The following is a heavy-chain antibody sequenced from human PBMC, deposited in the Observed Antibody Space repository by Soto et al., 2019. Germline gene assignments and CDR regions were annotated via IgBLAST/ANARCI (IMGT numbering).Heavy chain of an antibody. V-gene: IGHV4-59*12. CDR1: GASITTYY. Sequence: PSETLSLTCTVSGASITTYYWSWIRQPPGKGLEWIGYIYHSGSTYYNPSLKSRVTISVDRSKNQFSLKLSSVTAADTAVYYCARVPSPWGQGTLVTVSS. CDR3: ARVPSP. J-gene: IGHJ5*02. CDR2: IYHSGST.